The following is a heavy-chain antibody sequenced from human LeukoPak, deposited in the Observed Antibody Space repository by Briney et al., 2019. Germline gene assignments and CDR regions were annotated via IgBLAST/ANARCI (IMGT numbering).Heavy chain of an antibody. CDR2: IYHGGST. V-gene: IGHV4-30-2*01. CDR3: ARLLIAAAENQFDP. J-gene: IGHJ5*02. Sequence: PSETLSLTCTVSGGSISSGDYYWSWIRQPPGKGLEWIGYIYHGGSTYYNPSLKSRVTISVDRSKNQFSLKLTSVIAADTAVYYCARLLIAAAENQFDPWGQGTLVTVPS. CDR1: GGSISSGDYY. D-gene: IGHD6-13*01.